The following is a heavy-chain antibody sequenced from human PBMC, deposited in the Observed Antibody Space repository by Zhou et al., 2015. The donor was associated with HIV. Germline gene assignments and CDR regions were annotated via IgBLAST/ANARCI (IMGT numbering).Heavy chain of an antibody. CDR2: SGNKADRYIT. CDR3: AKSMVRGVIMSGLRF. CDR1: GFSLSDHY. J-gene: IGHJ4*02. D-gene: IGHD3-10*01. V-gene: IGHV3-72*01. Sequence: EVQVVESGGGLVQPGGSLRLSCAASGFSLSDHYIDWVRQAPGKGLEWVGRSGNKADRYITEYAASVKGRFIISRDNSNNTVYLQMSSLRADDTAVYYCAKSMVRGVIMSGLRFWGQGTLVIVSS.